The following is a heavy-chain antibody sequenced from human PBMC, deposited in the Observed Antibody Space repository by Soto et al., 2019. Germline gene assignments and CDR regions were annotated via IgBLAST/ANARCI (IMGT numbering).Heavy chain of an antibody. Sequence: PGESLKISCKGSGYGFTSYWIGWVRQMPGKGLEWMGIIYPGDSDTRYSPSFQGQVTISADKSISTAYLQWSSLKASDTAIYYCASQEMATKNVDAFDIWGQGTMVTVSS. CDR1: GYGFTSYW. CDR3: ASQEMATKNVDAFDI. D-gene: IGHD5-12*01. J-gene: IGHJ3*02. V-gene: IGHV5-51*01. CDR2: IYPGDSDT.